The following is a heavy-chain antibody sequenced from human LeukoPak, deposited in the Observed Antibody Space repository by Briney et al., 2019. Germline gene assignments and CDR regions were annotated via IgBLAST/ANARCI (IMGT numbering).Heavy chain of an antibody. CDR2: ISSDGIGT. D-gene: IGHD2-21*02. CDR3: AREVTGTSYFDY. Sequence: GGSLRLSCAASGFTFRNYWMHWVRQAPGKGLVWVSRISSDGIGTTYADSVKGRFTISRDNAKNTLYLQMNSLRAEDTAVYYCAREVTGTSYFDYWGQGTLVTVSS. J-gene: IGHJ4*02. V-gene: IGHV3-74*01. CDR1: GFTFRNYW.